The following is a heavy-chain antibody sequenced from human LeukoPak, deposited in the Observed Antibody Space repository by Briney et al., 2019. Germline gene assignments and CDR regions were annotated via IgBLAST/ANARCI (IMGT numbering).Heavy chain of an antibody. CDR2: IRYDGSNK. V-gene: IGHV3-30*02. CDR3: AKTHRPEVYRDAFDI. Sequence: GGSLRLSCAASGFTFSTYGMHWVRQAPGKGLEWVAFIRYDGSNKYYADSVKGRFTISRDNSKNTLYLQMNSLRAEDTAVYYCAKTHRPEVYRDAFDIWGQGTMVTVSS. D-gene: IGHD5-12*01. CDR1: GFTFSTYG. J-gene: IGHJ3*02.